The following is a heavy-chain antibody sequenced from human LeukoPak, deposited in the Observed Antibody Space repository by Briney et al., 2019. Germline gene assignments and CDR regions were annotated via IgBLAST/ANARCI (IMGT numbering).Heavy chain of an antibody. CDR3: ARDKNYYDSSGRRKATVY. V-gene: IGHV3-48*03. Sequence: GGSLRLSCAASGFTFSSYEMNWVRQAPGKGLEWVSYISSSGNTIYYADSVKGRFTISRDNAKNSLYLEMNSLRAEDTAIYYCARDKNYYDSSGRRKATVYWGQGTLVTVSS. CDR1: GFTFSSYE. CDR2: ISSSGNTI. D-gene: IGHD3-22*01. J-gene: IGHJ4*02.